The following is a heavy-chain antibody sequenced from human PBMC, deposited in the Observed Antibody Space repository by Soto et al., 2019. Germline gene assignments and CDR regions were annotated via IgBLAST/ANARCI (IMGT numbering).Heavy chain of an antibody. V-gene: IGHV4-34*01. CDR3: ARLPDKLRYFDWLFETRPDYFDY. J-gene: IGHJ4*02. CDR2: INHVGTT. CDR1: GGSFSGYY. D-gene: IGHD3-9*01. Sequence: PSETLSLTCAVSGGSFSGYYWTWIRQAPGKGLEWIGEINHVGTTNYNPSLKSRVSVSVDTSKNQFSLKLSSVTAADTAVYYCARLPDKLRYFDWLFETRPDYFDYWGQGTLVTVSS.